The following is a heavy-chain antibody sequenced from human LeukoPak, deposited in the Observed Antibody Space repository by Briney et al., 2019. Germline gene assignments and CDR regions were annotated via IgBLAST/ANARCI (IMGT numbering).Heavy chain of an antibody. J-gene: IGHJ6*03. D-gene: IGHD1-26*01. Sequence: ASVKVSCKASGYTFTSFAINWVRQAPGQGLEWMGWINPNSGGTNYAQKFQGRVTMTRDTSISTAYMELSRLRSDDTAVYYCARGPRVGATSDYYYYMDVWGKGTTVTISS. CDR2: INPNSGGT. CDR1: GYTFTSFA. CDR3: ARGPRVGATSDYYYYMDV. V-gene: IGHV1-2*02.